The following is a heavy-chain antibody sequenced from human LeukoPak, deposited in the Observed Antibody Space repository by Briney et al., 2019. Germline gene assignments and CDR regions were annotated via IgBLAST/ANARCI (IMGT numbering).Heavy chain of an antibody. CDR2: ISYDGSNK. Sequence: QSGGSLRLSCAASGFTFSSYGMHWVRQAPGKGLEWVAVISYDGSNKYYADSVKGRFTISRDNSKNTLYLQMSSLRAEDTAVYYCAKDGYRGAAAGYFDYWGQGTLVTVSS. J-gene: IGHJ4*02. V-gene: IGHV3-30*18. D-gene: IGHD6-13*01. CDR1: GFTFSSYG. CDR3: AKDGYRGAAAGYFDY.